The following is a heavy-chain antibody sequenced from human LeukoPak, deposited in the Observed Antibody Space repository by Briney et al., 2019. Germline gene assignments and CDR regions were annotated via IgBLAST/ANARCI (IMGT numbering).Heavy chain of an antibody. D-gene: IGHD4-23*01. CDR2: ISSSGSTI. CDR1: GFTFSSYG. J-gene: IGHJ4*02. V-gene: IGHV3-48*04. CDR3: ARDQGYGGNGDY. Sequence: QAGGSLRLSCAASGFTFSSYGMHWIRQAPGKGLEWVSYISSSGSTIYYADSVKGRFTISRDNAKNSLYLQMNSLRAEDTAVYYCARDQGYGGNGDYWGQGTLVTVSS.